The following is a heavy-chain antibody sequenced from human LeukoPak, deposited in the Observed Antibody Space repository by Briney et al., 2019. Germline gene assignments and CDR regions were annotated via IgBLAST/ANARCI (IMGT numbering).Heavy chain of an antibody. CDR2: ISSSGSTI. Sequence: GGSLRLSCAASGFTFSSYEMNWVRQAPGKGLEWVSYISSSGSTIYYADSVKGRFTISRDNAKNSLYLQMNSLRAEDTALYYCAKDKGSGSYNYFDYWGQGTLVTVSS. V-gene: IGHV3-48*03. J-gene: IGHJ4*02. CDR3: AKDKGSGSYNYFDY. D-gene: IGHD3-10*01. CDR1: GFTFSSYE.